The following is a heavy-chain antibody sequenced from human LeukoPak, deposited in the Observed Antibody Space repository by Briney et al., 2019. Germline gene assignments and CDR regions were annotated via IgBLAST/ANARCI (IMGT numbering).Heavy chain of an antibody. D-gene: IGHD3-16*01. CDR2: LWYDGGNK. Sequence: GRSLRLSCAASGFTFNSYGMHWVRQAPGEGLEWVALLWYDGGNKYYADSVKGRFTISRDNSQNTLYLQMNSLRAEDTAVYYCARVNTNYYVPVNYGMDVWGQGTTVTVSS. CDR1: GFTFNSYG. V-gene: IGHV3-33*01. CDR3: ARVNTNYYVPVNYGMDV. J-gene: IGHJ6*02.